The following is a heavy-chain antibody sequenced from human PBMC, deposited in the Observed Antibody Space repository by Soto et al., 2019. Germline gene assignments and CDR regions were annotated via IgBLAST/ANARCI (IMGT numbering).Heavy chain of an antibody. CDR3: AREINGAGDYLDL. CDR1: GVSINSGTYS. J-gene: IGHJ4*02. D-gene: IGHD1-26*01. CDR2: ISHRGNT. V-gene: IGHV4-30-2*01. Sequence: SETLSLTCAVSGVSINSGTYSWSWNRQPPGKGLEWVGYISHRGNTYYNSSLRSRVAISLDTSKNQFSLRLSSVTAADTAVYYCAREINGAGDYLDLWGQGTLVTVSS.